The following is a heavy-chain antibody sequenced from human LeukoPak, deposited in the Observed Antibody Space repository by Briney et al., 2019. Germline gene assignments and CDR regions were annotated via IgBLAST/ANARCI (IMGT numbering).Heavy chain of an antibody. J-gene: IGHJ4*02. D-gene: IGHD3-22*01. Sequence: ASVKVSCKASGYTFTSYGISWVRQAPGQGLEWMGWISAYNGNTNYAQKPQGRVTMTTDTSTSTAYMELRSLRSDDTAVYYCARSDGGYYYDSSGYPIDYWGQGTLVTVSS. V-gene: IGHV1-18*01. CDR2: ISAYNGNT. CDR3: ARSDGGYYYDSSGYPIDY. CDR1: GYTFTSYG.